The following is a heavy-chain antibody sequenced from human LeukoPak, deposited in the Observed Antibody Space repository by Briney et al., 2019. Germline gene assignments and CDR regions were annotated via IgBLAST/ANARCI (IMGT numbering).Heavy chain of an antibody. V-gene: IGHV4-39*01. J-gene: IGHJ4*02. CDR2: IYYSGST. CDR1: GGSISSSSYY. Sequence: SETLSLTCTVSGGSISSSSYYWGWIRQPPGKGLEWIGSIYYSGSTYYNPSLKSRVTISVDTSKNQFSLKLSSVTAADTAVYYCARQPAGRGYSSGWLTYFDYWGQGTLVTVSS. CDR3: ARQPAGRGYSSGWLTYFDY. D-gene: IGHD6-19*01.